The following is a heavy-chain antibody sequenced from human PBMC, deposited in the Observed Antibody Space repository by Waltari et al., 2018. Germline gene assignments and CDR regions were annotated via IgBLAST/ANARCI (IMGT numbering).Heavy chain of an antibody. CDR1: GYTFTSSA. V-gene: IGHV1-3*01. Sequence: VQLVQSGAVVKKPGASVKVSCEASGYTFTSSAMHWGRQAPGQRLEWMGWFNAGNGNTKYSQKFQGRVTITRDTSASTAYMELSSLRSEDTAVYYCAVWQRMDYFDYWGQGTLVTVSS. D-gene: IGHD3-16*01. J-gene: IGHJ4*02. CDR3: AVWQRMDYFDY. CDR2: FNAGNGNT.